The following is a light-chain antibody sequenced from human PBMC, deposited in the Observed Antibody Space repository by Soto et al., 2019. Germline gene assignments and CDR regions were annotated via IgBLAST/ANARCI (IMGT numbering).Light chain of an antibody. V-gene: IGKV1-5*03. Sequence: DIQMTQSPSTLSASVGDRVTITCRASQSISSWLAWYQQKPGKAPKLLIYKASSLESGVPSRFSGSGSGTEFTLTISSLQPDDFATYSCQQYNSGWTFGQGTKV. CDR2: KAS. J-gene: IGKJ1*01. CDR3: QQYNSGWT. CDR1: QSISSW.